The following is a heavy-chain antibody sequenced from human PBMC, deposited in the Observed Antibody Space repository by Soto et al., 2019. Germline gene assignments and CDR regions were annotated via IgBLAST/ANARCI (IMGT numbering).Heavy chain of an antibody. V-gene: IGHV3-23*01. CDR2: ISGSGGST. CDR3: AGEGFLEWLLSGTFYYYMDV. Sequence: EVQLLESGGGLVQPGGSLRLSCAASGFTFSSYAMSWVRQAPGKGLEWVSAISGSGGSTYYADSVKGRFTISRDNSKNTLYVQMNSLRAEDTAVYYCAGEGFLEWLLSGTFYYYMDVWGKGTTVTVSS. CDR1: GFTFSSYA. D-gene: IGHD3-3*01. J-gene: IGHJ6*03.